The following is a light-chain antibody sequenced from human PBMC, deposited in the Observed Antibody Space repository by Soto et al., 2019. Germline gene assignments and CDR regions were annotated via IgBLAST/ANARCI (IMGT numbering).Light chain of an antibody. J-gene: IGKJ4*01. CDR2: AAS. CDR1: ENIFKF. CDR3: QHSRSQSIT. V-gene: IGKV1-5*01. Sequence: DILLIQSPATLSASVGDRITITCRASENIFKFLAWYQQRSGSAPNLLIYAASDLERGVPSRFSGSGSGTEFTLTIDNLQPNESATYFCQHSRSQSITFGGGTQVDVK.